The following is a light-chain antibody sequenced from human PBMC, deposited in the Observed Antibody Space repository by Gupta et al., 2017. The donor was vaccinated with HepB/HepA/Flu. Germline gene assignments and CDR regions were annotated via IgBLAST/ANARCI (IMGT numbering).Light chain of an antibody. CDR2: GAS. V-gene: IGKV3-15*01. Sequence: EIVMTQSPATLSVSPGERATLSCRASQSISSNLVWYQQKPGQTPRLLIYGASTRATGIPAWFSGSGSGTEFTLTISSLQSADFAIYYCQQYYNWPRTFGQGTKVEVK. CDR1: QSISSN. CDR3: QQYYNWPRT. J-gene: IGKJ1*01.